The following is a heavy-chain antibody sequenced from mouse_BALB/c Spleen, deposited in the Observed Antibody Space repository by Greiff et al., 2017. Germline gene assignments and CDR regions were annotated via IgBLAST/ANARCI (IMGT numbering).Heavy chain of an antibody. CDR3: ARGNSHFDY. J-gene: IGHJ2*01. D-gene: IGHD2-1*01. Sequence: QVQLKESGPELVRPGVSVKISCKGSGYTFTDYAMHWVKQSHAKSLEWIGVISTYYGNTNYNQKFKGKATMTVDKSSSTAYMELARLTSEDSAIYYCARGNSHFDYWGQGTTLTVSS. CDR1: GYTFTDYA. CDR2: ISTYYGNT. V-gene: IGHV1-67*01.